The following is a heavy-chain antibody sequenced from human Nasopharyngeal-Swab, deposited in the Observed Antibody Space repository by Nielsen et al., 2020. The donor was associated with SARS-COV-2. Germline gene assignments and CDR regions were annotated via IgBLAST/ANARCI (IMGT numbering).Heavy chain of an antibody. D-gene: IGHD3-22*01. J-gene: IGHJ5*02. CDR2: INHSGST. CDR1: GGSFSGYY. V-gene: IGHV4-34*01. Sequence: SETLSLTCAVYGGSFSGYYWSWIRQPPEKGLEWIGEINHSGSTNYNPSLKSRVTISVDTSKNQFSLKLSSVTAADTAVYYCARVGGITMIVVVIPAWFDPWGQGTLVTVSS. CDR3: ARVGGITMIVVVIPAWFDP.